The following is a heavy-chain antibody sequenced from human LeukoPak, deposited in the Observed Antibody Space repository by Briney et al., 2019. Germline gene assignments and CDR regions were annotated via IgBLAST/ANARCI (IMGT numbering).Heavy chain of an antibody. D-gene: IGHD3-16*01. CDR1: AFTFSSFA. V-gene: IGHV3-23*01. CDR3: AKDMGRIMITFGGPDY. CDR2: ISGSGGST. J-gene: IGHJ4*02. Sequence: GGSLRLSCVGSAFTFSSFAMSWVRQAPGKGLEWVSVISGSGGSTYYADSVKGRFTISRDNSKNTLYLRMNSLRAEGTAVYYCAKDMGRIMITFGGPDYWGQGTLVTVSS.